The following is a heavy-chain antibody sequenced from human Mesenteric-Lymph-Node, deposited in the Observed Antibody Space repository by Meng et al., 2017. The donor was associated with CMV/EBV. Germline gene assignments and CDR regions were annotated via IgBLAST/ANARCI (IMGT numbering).Heavy chain of an antibody. Sequence: ASGYTFTSYAMNWVRQAPGQGLEWMGRINPNSGGTNYAQKFQGRVTMTRDTSISTAYMELSRLRSDDTAVYYCARDHQAYSSSWIDYWGQGTLVTVSS. CDR1: GYTFTSYA. D-gene: IGHD6-13*01. J-gene: IGHJ4*02. V-gene: IGHV1-2*06. CDR3: ARDHQAYSSSWIDY. CDR2: INPNSGGT.